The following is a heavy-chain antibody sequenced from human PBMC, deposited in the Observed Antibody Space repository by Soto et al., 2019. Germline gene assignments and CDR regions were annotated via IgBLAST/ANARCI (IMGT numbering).Heavy chain of an antibody. CDR3: ASQAWDMDV. CDR2: FDYSGST. V-gene: IGHV4-59*05. CDR1: GFTVSSKY. D-gene: IGHD3-16*01. J-gene: IGHJ6*03. Sequence: GSLRLSCAVSGFTVSSKYMSWVRQAPGKGLEWIGSFDYSGSTYYNPSLKSRVTISVDTSKNQFSLKLSSATAADTAVYYCASQAWDMDVWGKGTTVTVSS.